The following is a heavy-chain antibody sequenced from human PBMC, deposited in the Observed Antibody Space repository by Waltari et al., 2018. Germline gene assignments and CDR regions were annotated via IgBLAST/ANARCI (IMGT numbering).Heavy chain of an antibody. CDR2: VSGDSGYI. CDR1: GMSLHAYR. J-gene: IGHJ2*01. CDR3: AGIRRGFWFFDL. V-gene: IGHV3-48*04. D-gene: IGHD3-10*01. Sequence: EVQLVESGGGLVQPGGSLRLACAASGMSLHAYRMNWVRQAPGKGLEWISYVSGDSGYIYYADSVRGRFTISRDNAQNSMYLQMNNLRADDTAVYYCAGIRRGFWFFDLWGRGTLVTVSS.